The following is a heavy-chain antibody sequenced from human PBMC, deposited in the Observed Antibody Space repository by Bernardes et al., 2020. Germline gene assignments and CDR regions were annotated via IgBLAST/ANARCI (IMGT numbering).Heavy chain of an antibody. D-gene: IGHD1-26*01. CDR3: ARIGAPATLRYYYYYYMDV. CDR2: IKQDGSEK. CDR1: RFTFSTYW. J-gene: IGHJ6*03. Sequence: VWSLSLSCAASRFTFSTYWMSWVRQAPGKGLEWVANIKQDGSEKYYVDSVKGRFTISRDNAKNSLYLQMINLRGDDTAVYYCARIGAPATLRYYYYYYMDVWGKGTTVTVSS. V-gene: IGHV3-7*03.